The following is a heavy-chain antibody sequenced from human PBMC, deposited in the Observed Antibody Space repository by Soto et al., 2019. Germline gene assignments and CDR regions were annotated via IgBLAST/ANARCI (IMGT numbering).Heavy chain of an antibody. Sequence: QIQLVQSGAEVKKPGASVKVSCKASGYSFTSYGVSWVRQAPGQGLEWMGGINVNNGNTNSAQKFQGRVTMTTDTSTSTACMELRSLRSDDTAVYYCAASYDSGFDPWGQGTLVTVSS. CDR1: GYSFTSYG. J-gene: IGHJ5*02. CDR3: AASYDSGFDP. D-gene: IGHD5-12*01. CDR2: INVNNGNT. V-gene: IGHV1-18*04.